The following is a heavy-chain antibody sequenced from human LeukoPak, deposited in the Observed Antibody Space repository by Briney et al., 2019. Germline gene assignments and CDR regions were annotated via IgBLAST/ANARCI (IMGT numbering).Heavy chain of an antibody. D-gene: IGHD4-11*01. V-gene: IGHV4-39*01. J-gene: IGHJ6*03. CDR3: ATGSMTTRYYHYFHMDV. CDR2: IYYSGDT. CDR1: GGSINSTRYY. Sequence: SETLSLTCTVSGGSINSTRYYWASIRQPPGKGLEWIGSIYYSGDTHYNPSLRSRVTISVDTSKNQFSLRMHSMTAADTSFYYCATGSMTTRYYHYFHMDVWGPGTTVTVSS.